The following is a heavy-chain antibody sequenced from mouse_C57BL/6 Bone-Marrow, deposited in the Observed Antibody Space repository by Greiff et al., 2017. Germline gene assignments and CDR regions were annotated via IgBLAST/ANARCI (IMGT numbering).Heavy chain of an antibody. D-gene: IGHD1-1*01. CDR2: IYPRSGNT. J-gene: IGHJ2*01. CDR1: GYTFTSYG. Sequence: QVQLQQSGAELARPGASVKLSCKASGYTFTSYGISWVKQRPGQGLEWIGEIYPRSGNTYYNEKFKGKATLTVDKSSSTAYMGLRSLTSEDSAVXFCAREDCGSSYYFDYWGQGTTLTVSS. V-gene: IGHV1-81*01. CDR3: AREDCGSSYYFDY.